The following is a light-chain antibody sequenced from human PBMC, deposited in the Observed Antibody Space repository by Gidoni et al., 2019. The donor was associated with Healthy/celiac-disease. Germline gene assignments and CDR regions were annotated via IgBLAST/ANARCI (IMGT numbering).Light chain of an antibody. CDR3: QQYNNWSLMYT. V-gene: IGKV3-15*01. CDR1: QSVSSN. Sequence: EIVIKQSPATLSVSPGGRATPSCTASQSVSSNLAWYQQKPGQAPRLLIYGASTRATGIPAMFSGSGSGTELTLTISSMQSEDFAVYYCQQYNNWSLMYTFGQGTKLEIK. J-gene: IGKJ2*01. CDR2: GAS.